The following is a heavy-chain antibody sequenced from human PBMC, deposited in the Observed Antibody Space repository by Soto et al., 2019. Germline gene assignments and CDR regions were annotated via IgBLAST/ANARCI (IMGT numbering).Heavy chain of an antibody. Sequence: QMQLVQSGPEVKKPGTSVKVSCKASGFTFTSSAMQWVRQARGQRLEWIGWIVVGSGNTNYAQKSXEXFTITRDLSTSTAYMELSSLRSEDTAVYYCAAEGTVTTGMDVWGQGTTVTVSS. D-gene: IGHD4-17*01. CDR1: GFTFTSSA. CDR2: IVVGSGNT. CDR3: AAEGTVTTGMDV. V-gene: IGHV1-58*02. J-gene: IGHJ6*02.